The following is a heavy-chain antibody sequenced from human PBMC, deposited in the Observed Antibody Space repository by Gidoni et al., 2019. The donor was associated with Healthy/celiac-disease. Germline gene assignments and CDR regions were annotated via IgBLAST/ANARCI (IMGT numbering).Heavy chain of an antibody. V-gene: IGHV3-30-3*01. CDR3: ARTGDRTFNYFDP. J-gene: IGHJ5*02. CDR1: GFTFSSYT. CDR2: ILYDVSNK. D-gene: IGHD4-4*01. Sequence: QVQLVESGGGVVQPGRSLRLSCAASGFTFSSYTLHWVRQAPGKGLGWLAVILYDVSNKLYADSVKGPFTISRDDSKNTLYLQMNSLRAEDTAVYYCARTGDRTFNYFDPWGQGTLVTVSS.